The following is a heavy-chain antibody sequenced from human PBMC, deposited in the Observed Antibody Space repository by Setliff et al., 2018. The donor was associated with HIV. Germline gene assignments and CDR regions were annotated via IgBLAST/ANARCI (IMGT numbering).Heavy chain of an antibody. CDR2: IYSSGST. D-gene: IGHD3-22*01. CDR1: GDSMSGYY. Sequence: SETLSLTCTVSGDSMSGYYWSWIRQPAGKGLEWIGRIYSSGSTNYNPSLKSRLTMSVDTSKNQFSLKLRFVTAADTAVYYCARYDMREHYYGMDVWGQGTTVTVSS. V-gene: IGHV4-4*07. CDR3: ARYDMREHYYGMDV. J-gene: IGHJ6*02.